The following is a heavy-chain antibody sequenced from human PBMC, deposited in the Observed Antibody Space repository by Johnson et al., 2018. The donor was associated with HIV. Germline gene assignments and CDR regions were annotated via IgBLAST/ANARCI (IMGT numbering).Heavy chain of an antibody. CDR1: GFTFSSYG. J-gene: IGHJ3*02. CDR3: AKDLTSFIVGANDAFDI. V-gene: IGHV3-33*06. CDR2: IWYDGSNK. D-gene: IGHD1-26*01. Sequence: QVQLVESGGGVVQPGRSLGLSCAASGFTFSSYGMHWVRQAPGKGLEWVAVIWYDGSNKYYTDSVKGRFTISRDNSKNTLYLQMNSLRAEDTAVYYCAKDLTSFIVGANDAFDIWGQGTMVTVSS.